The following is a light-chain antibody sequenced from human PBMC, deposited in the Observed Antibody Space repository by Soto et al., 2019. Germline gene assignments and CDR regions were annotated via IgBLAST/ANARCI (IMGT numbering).Light chain of an antibody. V-gene: IGKV1-8*01. CDR3: QQYYSYRLT. CDR1: QGISSY. CDR2: AAS. Sequence: AIRMTQSPSSFSASTGDRVTITCRASQGISSYLAWYQQKPGKAPKLLIYAASTLQSGVPSRFSGSGSGTDFTLTISCLQSEDFATYYCQQYYSYRLTFGGGTKVEI. J-gene: IGKJ4*01.